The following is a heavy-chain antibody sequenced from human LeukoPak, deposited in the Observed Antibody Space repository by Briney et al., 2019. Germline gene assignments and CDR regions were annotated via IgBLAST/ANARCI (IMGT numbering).Heavy chain of an antibody. D-gene: IGHD3-10*01. CDR2: INHSGST. Sequence: SETLSLTCAVYGGSFSGYYWSWIRQPPGKGLEWIGEINHSGSTNYNPSLKSRVTISVDTSKNQFSLKLSSVTAADTAVYYCARARYYYGSGSYYYYYMDVWGKGTTVTVSS. CDR3: ARARYYYGSGSYYYYYMDV. J-gene: IGHJ6*03. CDR1: GGSFSGYY. V-gene: IGHV4-34*01.